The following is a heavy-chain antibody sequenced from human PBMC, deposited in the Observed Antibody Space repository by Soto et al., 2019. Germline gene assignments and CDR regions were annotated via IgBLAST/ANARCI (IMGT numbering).Heavy chain of an antibody. CDR3: ARRYGYSFDY. Sequence: QVQLQESGPGLVKPSETLSLTCTVSGGSISSYYWSWIRQPPGKGLEWIGYFYNSGRTNYNPSLKSRVTISVDTSKNQFSLKLSSVTAADTAVYYCARRYGYSFDYWGQGTLVTVSS. V-gene: IGHV4-59*08. D-gene: IGHD1-1*01. CDR1: GGSISSYY. CDR2: FYNSGRT. J-gene: IGHJ4*02.